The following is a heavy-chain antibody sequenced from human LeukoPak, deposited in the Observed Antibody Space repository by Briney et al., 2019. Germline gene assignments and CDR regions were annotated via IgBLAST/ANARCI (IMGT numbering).Heavy chain of an antibody. D-gene: IGHD3-16*01. V-gene: IGHV3-30*02. J-gene: IGHJ4*02. CDR2: IWYDGSNK. CDR3: AKDIDYGDY. CDR1: GFTFSSYG. Sequence: GGSLRLSCAASGFTFSSYGMHWVRQAPGKGLEWVAFIWYDGSNKYYADSVKGRFTISRDNSKNTLYLQMNGLRAEDTAVYYCAKDIDYGDYWGQGTLVTVSS.